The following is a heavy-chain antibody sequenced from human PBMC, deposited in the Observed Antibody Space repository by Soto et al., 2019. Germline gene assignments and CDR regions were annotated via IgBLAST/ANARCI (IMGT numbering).Heavy chain of an antibody. D-gene: IGHD3-10*01. V-gene: IGHV3-66*01. J-gene: IGHJ4*02. CDR1: GFTVSNSY. Sequence: EVQVVESGGGLVQSGGSLTLSCAASGFTVSNSYMSWVRQAPGKGLEWVSAIYSGGSTYYADSVKGRFTISRDNARNTIFLQMNSLRAEETAVYFCASCDGSATYCFFFAYWGQGTPVTVSS. CDR2: IYSGGST. CDR3: ASCDGSATYCFFFAY.